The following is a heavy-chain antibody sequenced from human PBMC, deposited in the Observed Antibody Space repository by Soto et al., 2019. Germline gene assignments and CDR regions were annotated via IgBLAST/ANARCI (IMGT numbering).Heavy chain of an antibody. J-gene: IGHJ5*02. D-gene: IGHD6-19*01. Sequence: QVQLVQSGAEVKKPGASVKVSCKASGYTFTSYGISWVRQAPGQGLEWMGWISAYNGNTNYAQKLQGRVTMTTDTXTXXDYMELRSRRSDDTAVYYCASDFGPVAGGFDWFDPWGQGTLVTVSS. CDR3: ASDFGPVAGGFDWFDP. V-gene: IGHV1-18*01. CDR2: ISAYNGNT. CDR1: GYTFTSYG.